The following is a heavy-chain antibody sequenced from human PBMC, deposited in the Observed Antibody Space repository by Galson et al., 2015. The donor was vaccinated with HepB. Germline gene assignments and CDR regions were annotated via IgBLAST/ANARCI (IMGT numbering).Heavy chain of an antibody. J-gene: IGHJ4*02. CDR3: ARDGYDFWSGKGYFDY. V-gene: IGHV7-4-1*02. CDR1: GYTFTSYA. CDR2: INTNTGNP. Sequence: SVKVSCKASGYTFTSYAMNWVRQAPGQGLEWMGWINTNTGNPTYAQGFTGRFVFSLDTSVSTAYLQISSLKAEDTAVYYCARDGYDFWSGKGYFDYWGQGTLVTVSS. D-gene: IGHD3-3*01.